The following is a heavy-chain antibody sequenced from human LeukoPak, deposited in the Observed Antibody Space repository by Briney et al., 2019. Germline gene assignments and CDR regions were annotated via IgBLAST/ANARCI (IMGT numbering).Heavy chain of an antibody. D-gene: IGHD3-3*01. J-gene: IGHJ4*02. CDR1: VFTFSSYS. CDR3: ARDSIYDFWFPY. V-gene: IGHV3-21*01. Sequence: GGSPRHSCATSVFTFSSYSMNWVRQAPGKGLEWVSSISSSSSYIYYADSVKGIFTISRDNTKNSLYLQMNSLRAEDTDVYYCARDSIYDFWFPYWGQGTLVTVS. CDR2: ISSSSSYI.